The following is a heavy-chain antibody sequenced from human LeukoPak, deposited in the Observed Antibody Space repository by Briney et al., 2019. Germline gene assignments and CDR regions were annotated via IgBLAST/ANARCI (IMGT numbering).Heavy chain of an antibody. V-gene: IGHV3-72*01. CDR2: TRNKARSYTT. Sequence: GGSLRLSCAASGFTFSDHYMDWVRQAPGKGLEWVGRTRNKARSYTTEYAASVKGRFTISRDDSNNSLYLQMNSLKTEDTAVYYCARAGSILDYYYYMDVWGKGTTVTVSS. D-gene: IGHD3-9*01. CDR3: ARAGSILDYYYYMDV. J-gene: IGHJ6*03. CDR1: GFTFSDHY.